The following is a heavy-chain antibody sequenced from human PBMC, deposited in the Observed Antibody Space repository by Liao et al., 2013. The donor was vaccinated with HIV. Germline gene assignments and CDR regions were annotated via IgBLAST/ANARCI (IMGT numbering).Heavy chain of an antibody. Sequence: QVQLQQWGAGLLKASETLSLNCAVYGGSFSGYYWTWIRQPPGKGLQWIGEINESGSTNYSPSLKGRLTISVDRAKKQLSLTLTSVTAADTALYFCARGQYSGSPALYFYYHYMDVWGEGTTVTVSS. CDR2: INESGST. V-gene: IGHV4-34*01. D-gene: IGHD1-26*01. J-gene: IGHJ6*03. CDR1: GGSFSGYY. CDR3: ARGQYSGSPALYFYYHYMDV.